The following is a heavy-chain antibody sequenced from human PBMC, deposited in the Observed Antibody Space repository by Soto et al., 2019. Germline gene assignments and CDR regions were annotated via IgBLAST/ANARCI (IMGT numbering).Heavy chain of an antibody. CDR3: ARDEGIAVAGTPY. D-gene: IGHD6-19*01. CDR1: GFTFSSYN. V-gene: IGHV3-21*02. CDR2: ISSSSTYM. Sequence: EVQLVESGGGLVKPGGSLRLSCAASGFTFSSYNMNWVRQTPGEGLEWVSSISSSSTYMYYADSVKGRFTISRDNAKNPLYLQMNSLRAEDTAVYYCARDEGIAVAGTPYWGQGTLVTVSS. J-gene: IGHJ4*02.